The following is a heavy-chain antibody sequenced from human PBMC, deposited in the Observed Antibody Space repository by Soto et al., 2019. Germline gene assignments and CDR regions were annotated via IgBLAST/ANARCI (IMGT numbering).Heavy chain of an antibody. J-gene: IGHJ6*02. D-gene: IGHD1-1*01. CDR1: GLTLSSYG. CDR2: ISYDGNAK. CDR3: AKRHRTGNMELDYGMDV. V-gene: IGHV3-30*18. Sequence: GGSLRLSCAASGLTLSSYGIHWVRQAPGKGLEWVAVISYDGNAKYYGDSVKGRLIISRDNSKNTVYLQMNSLRAEDTAVYFCAKRHRTGNMELDYGMDVWGQGTTVTVYS.